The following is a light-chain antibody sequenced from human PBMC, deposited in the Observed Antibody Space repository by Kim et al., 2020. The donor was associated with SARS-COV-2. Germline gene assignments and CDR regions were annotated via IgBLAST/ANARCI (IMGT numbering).Light chain of an antibody. CDR1: ESISSK. CDR2: DAS. CDR3: QKYHNRPLT. Sequence: VSPGEGVTLSCRASESISSKLAWYQQKRGQAPRLLISDASTRATGIPASFSASGSGTEFTLTTSSLHSEDFTVYSCQKYHNRPLTFGGGTKVDIK. J-gene: IGKJ4*01. V-gene: IGKV3-15*01.